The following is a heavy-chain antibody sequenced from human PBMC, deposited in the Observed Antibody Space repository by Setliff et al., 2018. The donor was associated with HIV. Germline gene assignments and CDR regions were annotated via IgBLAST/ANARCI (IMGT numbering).Heavy chain of an antibody. J-gene: IGHJ4*02. CDR1: GYDFSSYS. Sequence: ASVKVSCKASGYDFSSYSMMWVRQTPGQGLEWLGWISGLTGEVRLAKEFQGRVTLTTSAYTAYMELKSLSSEDRGVYYCARGGLGFLDWCLPDSWGQGTLVTVSS. D-gene: IGHD2-21*02. V-gene: IGHV1-18*04. CDR3: ARGGLGFLDWCLPDS. CDR2: ISGLTGEV.